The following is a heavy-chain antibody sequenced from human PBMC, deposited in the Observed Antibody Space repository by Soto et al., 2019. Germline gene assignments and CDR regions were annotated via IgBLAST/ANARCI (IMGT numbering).Heavy chain of an antibody. CDR2: VFSNDEK. CDR3: ARVDERAYGGYGLYYFDS. CDR1: GFSLSNARMG. J-gene: IGHJ4*02. D-gene: IGHD5-12*01. Sequence: SGPTLVNPTETPTLTCTVSGFSLSNARMGVSWIRQPPGKALEWLAHVFSNDEKSYSTSLKSRLTISKDTSKRQVVLTMANMDPVDTATYFCARVDERAYGGYGLYYFDSWGQGTLVTVSS. V-gene: IGHV2-26*01.